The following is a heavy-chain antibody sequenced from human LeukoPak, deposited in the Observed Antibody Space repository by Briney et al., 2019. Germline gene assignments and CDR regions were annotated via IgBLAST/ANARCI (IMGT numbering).Heavy chain of an antibody. V-gene: IGHV4-4*02. J-gene: IGHJ5*02. CDR2: IYHSGIT. CDR1: GDSISSSNW. CDR3: ARQMYYFDSSGSYRGWFDP. D-gene: IGHD3-22*01. Sequence: SVTLSLTCVVSGDSISSSNWWNWVRQPPGKGLECIGEIYHSGITNYNPSLKSRVAISVEKSKNQFSLKLTSVTTADTAVYYCARQMYYFDSSGSYRGWFDPWGQGTLVTVSS.